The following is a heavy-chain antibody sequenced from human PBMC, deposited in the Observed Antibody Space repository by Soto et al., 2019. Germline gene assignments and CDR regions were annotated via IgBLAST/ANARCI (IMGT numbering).Heavy chain of an antibody. J-gene: IGHJ2*01. CDR1: GFSLSTSGVG. Sequence: QITLKESGPTLVKPTQTLTLTCTFSGFSLSTSGVGLGWIRQPPGKALEWLAFIYWYDDKPYSPSLKSRLTTAKNTSKNQVVLTMTNIDPGDTAKYYCAHVTSEYMGYHFSWYFDLWGRRTLVTVSS. CDR2: IYWYDDK. CDR3: AHVTSEYMGYHFSWYFDL. D-gene: IGHD5-12*01. V-gene: IGHV2-5*01.